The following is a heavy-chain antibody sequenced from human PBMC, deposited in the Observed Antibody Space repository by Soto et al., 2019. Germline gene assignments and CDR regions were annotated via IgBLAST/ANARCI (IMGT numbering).Heavy chain of an antibody. CDR1: GFTFSSYA. J-gene: IGHJ5*02. CDR2: ISGSGGST. V-gene: IGHV3-23*01. D-gene: IGHD6-13*01. Sequence: EVQLLESGGGLVQPGGSLRLSCAASGFTFSSYAMSWVRQAPGKGLEWVSAISGSGGSTYYADSVKGRFTISRDNSKNTLYLQMNSLRAEDTAVYYCAKDPTTLFSSSLNWFDPWGQGTLVTVSS. CDR3: AKDPTTLFSSSLNWFDP.